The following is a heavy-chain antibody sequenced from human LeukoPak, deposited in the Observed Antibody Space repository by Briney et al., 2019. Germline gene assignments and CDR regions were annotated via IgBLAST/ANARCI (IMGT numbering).Heavy chain of an antibody. V-gene: IGHV3-74*01. J-gene: IGHJ4*02. CDR1: GFTFSSYW. D-gene: IGHD6-19*01. Sequence: GGSLRLSCAASGFTFSSYWMHWVRQAPGKGLVWVSRINSDGSSTSYADPVKGRFTISRDNAKNTLYLQMNSMRTEDTAVYYCARGYSGWLDYWGQGTLVTVSS. CDR2: INSDGSST. CDR3: ARGYSGWLDY.